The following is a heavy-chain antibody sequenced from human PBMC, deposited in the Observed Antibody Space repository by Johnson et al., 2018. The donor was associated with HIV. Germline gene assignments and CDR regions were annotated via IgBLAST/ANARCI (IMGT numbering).Heavy chain of an antibody. V-gene: IGHV3-30*02. CDR1: GFTFSSYG. CDR3: AKDINWGGTAFDI. CDR2: IRYDGSNK. D-gene: IGHD7-27*01. J-gene: IGHJ3*02. Sequence: QVHLVESGGGVVQPGGSLRLSCAASGFTFSSYGMHWVRQAPGKGLEWVAFIRYDGSNKYYADSVKGRFTIFRDNSENTLYLQMNSLRAEDTAVYYCAKDINWGGTAFDIWGQGTMVTVSS.